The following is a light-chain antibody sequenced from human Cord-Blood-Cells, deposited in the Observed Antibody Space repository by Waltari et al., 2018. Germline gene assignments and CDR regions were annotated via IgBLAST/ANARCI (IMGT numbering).Light chain of an antibody. V-gene: IGLV2-23*01. J-gene: IGLJ3*02. CDR3: CSYAGSSTWV. CDR1: RIDVGSYNL. Sequence: QSALTQPASVSGSPGQSITISCTGTRIDVGSYNLVSWYQQHPGKATKLMIYEGSKRPSGVSNRFSGSKSGNTASLTISGLQAEDEADYYCCSYAGSSTWVFGGGTKLTVL. CDR2: EGS.